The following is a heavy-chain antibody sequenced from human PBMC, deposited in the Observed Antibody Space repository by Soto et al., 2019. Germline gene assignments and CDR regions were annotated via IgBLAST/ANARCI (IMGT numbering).Heavy chain of an antibody. CDR1: GDTLSNYF. CDR3: ARLGDGRLRYFDWLLPN. V-gene: IGHV1-46*01. Sequence: ASVKVSCKASGDTLSNYFIHWVRQAPGQGLEWMGKINPSGGVTMYPQKFQGRVTMTRDTSTSTVYMELSSLRSEDTAVYYCARLGDGRLRYFDWLLPNWGQGTLVTVSS. CDR2: INPSGGVT. D-gene: IGHD3-9*01. J-gene: IGHJ4*02.